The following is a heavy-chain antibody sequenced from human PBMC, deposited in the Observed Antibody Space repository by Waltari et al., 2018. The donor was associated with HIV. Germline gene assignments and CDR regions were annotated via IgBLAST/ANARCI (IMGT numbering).Heavy chain of an antibody. CDR3: ARDKTTYYYGSGVSY. CDR2: ISAYNGNT. J-gene: IGHJ4*02. Sequence: QVQLVQSGAEVKKPGASVKDSCKASGYTFTSYGISWVRQAPGQGLEWMGWISAYNGNTNYAQKLQGRVTMTTDTSTSTAYMELRSLRSDDTAVYYCARDKTTYYYGSGVSYWGQGTLVTVSS. CDR1: GYTFTSYG. D-gene: IGHD3-10*01. V-gene: IGHV1-18*01.